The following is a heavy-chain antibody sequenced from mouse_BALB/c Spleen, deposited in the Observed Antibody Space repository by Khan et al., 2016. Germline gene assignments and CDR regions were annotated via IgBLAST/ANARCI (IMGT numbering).Heavy chain of an antibody. Sequence: EVELVESGGGLVKPGGSLKISCAASGFTFSSYTMPWVRQTPEKRLEWVATISSGGSYTNYPESVKGRFTISRDSAKNTLYLQMSILKSEATAMYYCTIGYAYDRSAIDGWSQGPSVTVSS. CDR2: ISSGGSYT. V-gene: IGHV5-6-4*01. CDR1: GFTFSSYT. D-gene: IGHD2-2*01. J-gene: IGHJ4*01. CDR3: TIGYAYDRSAIDG.